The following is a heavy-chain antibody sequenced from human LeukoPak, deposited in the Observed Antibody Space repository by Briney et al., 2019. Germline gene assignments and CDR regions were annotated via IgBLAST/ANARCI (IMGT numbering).Heavy chain of an antibody. CDR1: GGSISTTNCY. CDR3: ARTYPDCDY. J-gene: IGHJ4*02. CDR2: IHYSGST. V-gene: IGHV4-39*01. D-gene: IGHD2-21*02. Sequence: SETLSLTCTVSGGSISTTNCYWGWIRQPPGKGLEWLGNIHYSGSTYYNPSLQSRVTLSVDTSKNQFSLKLTSVTATDTAVYYCARTYPDCDYWGQGTLVTVSS.